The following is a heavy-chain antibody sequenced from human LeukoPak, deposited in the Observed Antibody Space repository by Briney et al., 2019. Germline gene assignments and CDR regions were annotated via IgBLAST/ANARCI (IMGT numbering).Heavy chain of an antibody. J-gene: IGHJ4*02. D-gene: IGHD3-10*01. CDR1: GFTFSSYW. CDR3: SKGVGSLDY. V-gene: IGHV3-53*01. Sequence: GGSLRLSCAASGFTFSSYWMSWVRQAPGKGLEWVSVIYSGGSTYYADSVKGRFTISRDNSKNTLYLQMNSLRAEDTAVYYCSKGVGSLDYWGQGTLVTVSS. CDR2: IYSGGST.